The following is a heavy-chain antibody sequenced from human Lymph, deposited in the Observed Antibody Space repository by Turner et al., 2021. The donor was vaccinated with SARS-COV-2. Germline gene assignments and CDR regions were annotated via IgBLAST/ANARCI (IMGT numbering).Heavy chain of an antibody. CDR1: GGSISSSSYY. CDR2: ISYSGST. J-gene: IGHJ4*02. V-gene: IGHV4-39*02. Sequence: QLQLQESGPGLVKPSETLSLTCNVSGGSISSSSYYWGWIRQPPGKGLEWIGSISYSGSTYNNPSLKSRVTISVDTSKNHFSLKLSSVTASDTALYYCAIRRWLRGPIDYWGQGTLVTVSS. CDR3: AIRRWLRGPIDY. D-gene: IGHD5-12*01.